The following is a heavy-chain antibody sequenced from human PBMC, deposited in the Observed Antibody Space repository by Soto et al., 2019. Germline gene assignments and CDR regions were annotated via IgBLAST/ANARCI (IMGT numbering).Heavy chain of an antibody. CDR2: IIPIFGTA. CDR3: ARDGGSHSGGIDY. Sequence: QVQLVQSVAEVKKPGSSVKGSCKASGGTFSSYSINWVRQAPGQGLEWMGEIIPIFGTANYAQKFQGRVTIIADEFTRTGDMELSSLRSEDTAVYYCARDGGSHSGGIDYWGQGTLVTVSS. CDR1: GGTFSSYS. J-gene: IGHJ4*02. V-gene: IGHV1-69*01. D-gene: IGHD1-26*01.